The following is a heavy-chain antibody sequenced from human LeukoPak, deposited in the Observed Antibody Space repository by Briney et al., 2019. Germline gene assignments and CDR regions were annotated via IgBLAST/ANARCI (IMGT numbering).Heavy chain of an antibody. Sequence: GGSLRLSCAASGITFGDFTMHWVRQAPGKGLEWVSALGIAGDTFYPGSVKGRFTISRENARNSLYLQMNSLRAEDTAMYYCARQMQSHGNFDSWGQGTLVTVSS. D-gene: IGHD1-26*01. CDR3: ARQMQSHGNFDS. CDR2: LGIAGDT. CDR1: GITFGDFT. J-gene: IGHJ4*02. V-gene: IGHV3-13*01.